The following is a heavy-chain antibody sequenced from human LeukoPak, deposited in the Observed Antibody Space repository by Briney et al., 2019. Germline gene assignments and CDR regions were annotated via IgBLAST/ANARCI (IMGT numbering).Heavy chain of an antibody. V-gene: IGHV3-48*02. D-gene: IGHD3-10*01. CDR2: ISSGSSTI. J-gene: IGHJ3*02. Sequence: PGGSLRLSCAASGFTFSSFSMNWVRQAPGKGLEWVSYISSGSSTIYYADSVKGRFTISRDNAKNSLYLQVNSLRDEDTAVYYCARGVERFGELKEDAFDIWGQGTMVTVSS. CDR1: GFTFSSFS. CDR3: ARGVERFGELKEDAFDI.